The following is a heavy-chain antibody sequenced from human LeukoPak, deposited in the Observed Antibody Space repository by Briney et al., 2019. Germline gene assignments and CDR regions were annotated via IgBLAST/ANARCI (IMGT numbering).Heavy chain of an antibody. Sequence: ASVKVSCKASGYTFTTYYIHWVRQAPGQGLEWMGIINPSGCTTSYAQKFQGRVTMTRDTSTSTVYMELGSLRSEDTAVYYCARVGSSSWCSQFAYWGQGTLVTVSS. D-gene: IGHD6-13*01. J-gene: IGHJ4*02. V-gene: IGHV1-46*01. CDR1: GYTFTTYY. CDR3: ARVGSSSWCSQFAY. CDR2: INPSGCTT.